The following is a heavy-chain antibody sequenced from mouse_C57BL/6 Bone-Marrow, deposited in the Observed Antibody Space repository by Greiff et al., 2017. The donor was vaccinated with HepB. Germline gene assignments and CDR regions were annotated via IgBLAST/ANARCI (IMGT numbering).Heavy chain of an antibody. D-gene: IGHD2-2*01. Sequence: QVQLQQSGAELVKPGASVKMSCKASGYTFTSYWITWVTQRPGQGLEWIGDIYPGSGSTNYNEKFKSKATLTVDTSSSTAYMQLSSLTSEDSAVYYCARRGIYYGNDNYAMDYWGQGTSVTVSA. J-gene: IGHJ4*01. CDR3: ARRGIYYGNDNYAMDY. CDR1: GYTFTSYW. CDR2: IYPGSGST. V-gene: IGHV1-55*01.